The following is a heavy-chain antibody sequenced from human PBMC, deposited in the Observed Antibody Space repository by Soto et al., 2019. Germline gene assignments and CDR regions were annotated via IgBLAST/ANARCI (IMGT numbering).Heavy chain of an antibody. J-gene: IGHJ4*02. CDR1: GGSISSSSYY. CDR2: IYYSGST. Sequence: SETLSLTCTVSGGSISSSSYYWGWIRQPPGMGLEWIGSIYYSGSTYYNPSLKSRVTISVDTSKNQFSLKLSSVTAADTAVYYCATRRDEDNYYDSSGQREYYFDYWGQGTLVTVSS. CDR3: ATRRDEDNYYDSSGQREYYFDY. V-gene: IGHV4-39*01. D-gene: IGHD3-22*01.